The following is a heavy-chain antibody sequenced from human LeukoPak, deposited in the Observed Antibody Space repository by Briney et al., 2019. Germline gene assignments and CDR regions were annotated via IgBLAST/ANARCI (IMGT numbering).Heavy chain of an antibody. Sequence: ASVKVSCKASGYTFTGYYMHWVRQAPGQGLEWMGWINPNSGGTNYAQKFQGRVTMTRDTSISTAYMELSRLRSDDTAVYYCARDSGFLEWFQNPYNWFDPWGQGTLVTVSS. CDR3: ARDSGFLEWFQNPYNWFDP. CDR2: INPNSGGT. D-gene: IGHD3-3*01. V-gene: IGHV1-2*02. J-gene: IGHJ5*02. CDR1: GYTFTGYY.